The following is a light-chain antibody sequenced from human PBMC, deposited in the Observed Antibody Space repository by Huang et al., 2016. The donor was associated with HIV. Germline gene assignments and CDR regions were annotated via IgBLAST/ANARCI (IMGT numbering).Light chain of an antibody. CDR1: QNINTW. Sequence: DIQMTQSPSTLSASVGDRVTITCRASQNINTWLAWYQQKPGKAPDLLIYRASSLQVGVPSRFPGSGSGTEFTLTITSLQPDVLGTYYCQQYNTYLYTFGQGTKLEI. CDR2: RAS. V-gene: IGKV1-5*03. CDR3: QQYNTYLYT. J-gene: IGKJ2*01.